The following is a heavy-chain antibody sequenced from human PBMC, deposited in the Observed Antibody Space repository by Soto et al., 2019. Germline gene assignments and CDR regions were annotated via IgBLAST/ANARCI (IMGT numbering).Heavy chain of an antibody. D-gene: IGHD1-26*01. V-gene: IGHV3-21*01. CDR3: ARDGSGSYFVDFDY. CDR1: GFTFSSYS. Sequence: PGGSLRLSCAASGFTFSSYSMNWVRQAPGKGLEWVSSISSSSSYIYYADSVKGRFTISRDNAKNSLYLQMNSLRAEDTAVYYCARDGSGSYFVDFDYWGQGTLVTVSS. CDR2: ISSSSSYI. J-gene: IGHJ4*02.